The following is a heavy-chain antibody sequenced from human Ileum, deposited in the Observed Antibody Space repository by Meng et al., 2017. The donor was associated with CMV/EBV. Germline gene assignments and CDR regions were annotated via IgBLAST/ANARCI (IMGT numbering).Heavy chain of an antibody. Sequence: SVKVSCKASGGTFSNSGISWVRQAPGQGLEWMGGFVPILNITNYAEKFQGRATITADKSTSTAYMELSSLRSDDTAVYFCARLMLDSSGSYLLNYFDYWGQGTLVTVSS. CDR2: FVPILNIT. D-gene: IGHD3-22*01. J-gene: IGHJ4*02. V-gene: IGHV1-69*10. CDR3: ARLMLDSSGSYLLNYFDY. CDR1: GGTFSNSG.